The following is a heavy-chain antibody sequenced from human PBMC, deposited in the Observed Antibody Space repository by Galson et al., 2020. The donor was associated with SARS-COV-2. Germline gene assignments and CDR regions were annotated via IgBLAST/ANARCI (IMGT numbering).Heavy chain of an antibody. Sequence: GGSLRLSCAASGFTFSSYAMSWVRQAPGKGLEWVSAISGSGGSTYYADSVKGRFTISRDNSKNTLYLQMNSLRAEDTTVYYCAAPRSDMVRGGVDALDIWGQGKMVTVSS. CDR2: ISGSGGST. J-gene: IGHJ3*02. CDR1: GFTFSSYA. V-gene: IGHV3-23*01. CDR3: AAPRSDMVRGGVDALDI. D-gene: IGHD3-10*01.